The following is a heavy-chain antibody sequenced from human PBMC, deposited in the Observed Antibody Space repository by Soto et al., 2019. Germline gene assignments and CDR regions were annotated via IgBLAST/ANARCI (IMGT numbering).Heavy chain of an antibody. CDR2: IKRKIDGEVT. D-gene: IGHD2-15*01. CDR1: GLSFSNAW. J-gene: IGHJ6*02. V-gene: IGHV3-15*07. CDR3: TTGSVEGV. Sequence: EVQLVESGGGLVKPGGSLRLSCAASGLSFSNAWMNWVRQAPGKGLEWVGRIKRKIDGEVTDYAGPVKGRFTVFRDDSKSALYLQMNSLKGDDSAVYYCTTGSVEGVWGQGTTVTVS.